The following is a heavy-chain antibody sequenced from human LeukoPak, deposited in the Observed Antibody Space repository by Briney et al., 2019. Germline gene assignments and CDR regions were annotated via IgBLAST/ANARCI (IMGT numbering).Heavy chain of an antibody. CDR1: GYTFTGYY. D-gene: IGHD3-10*01. CDR3: ARDQRDGSGSYSIAWFDP. J-gene: IGHJ5*02. V-gene: IGHV1-2*02. Sequence: ASVKVSCKASGYTFTGYYMRWVRQAPGQGLEWMGWINPNSGGTNYAQKFQGRVTMTRDTSISTAYMELSRLRSDDTAVYYCARDQRDGSGSYSIAWFDPWGQGTLVTVSS. CDR2: INPNSGGT.